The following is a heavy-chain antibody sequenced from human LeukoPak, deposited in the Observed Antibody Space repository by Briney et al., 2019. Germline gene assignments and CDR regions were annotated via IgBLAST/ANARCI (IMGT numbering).Heavy chain of an antibody. CDR3: TMQFVPSENWFDP. V-gene: IGHV3-49*04. CDR2: IRSKPYGGTT. J-gene: IGHJ5*02. D-gene: IGHD2-8*01. Sequence: GGSLRLSCTGSGFIFGDYGMTWVRQAPGKGLEWVGFIRSKPYGGTTEYAASVNDRFTISRDVSKTIAYLQMNSLKTEDTAVYYCTMQFVPSENWFDPWGQGTLVTVSS. CDR1: GFIFGDYG.